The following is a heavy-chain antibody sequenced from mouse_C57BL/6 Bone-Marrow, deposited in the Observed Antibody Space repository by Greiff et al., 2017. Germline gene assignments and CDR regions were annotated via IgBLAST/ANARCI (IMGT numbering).Heavy chain of an antibody. J-gene: IGHJ4*01. D-gene: IGHD2-4*01. CDR3: ARSTMTSYYYAMDY. V-gene: IGHV5-15*01. CDR1: GFTFSDYG. Sequence: DVKLVESGGGLVQPGGSLKLSCAASGFTFSDYGMAWVRQAPRKGPEWVAFISNLAYSIYYADTVTGRFTISRENAENTLYLEMSSLRSEDTAMYYCARSTMTSYYYAMDYWGQGTSVTVSS. CDR2: ISNLAYSI.